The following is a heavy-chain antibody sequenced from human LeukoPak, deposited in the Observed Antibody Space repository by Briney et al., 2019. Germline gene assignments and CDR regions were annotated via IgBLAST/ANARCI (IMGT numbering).Heavy chain of an antibody. CDR3: ARGNDEHFDY. Sequence: GGSLRLSCAASGFVFSSYSMNWVRQAPGKGLEWVSSISSSSTYIYYADSVKGRFTISRDNAKNSLYLQMNSLRAEDTAVYYCARGNDEHFDYWGQGTLVTVSS. CDR1: GFVFSSYS. CDR2: ISSSSTYI. J-gene: IGHJ4*02. V-gene: IGHV3-21*01. D-gene: IGHD2-8*01.